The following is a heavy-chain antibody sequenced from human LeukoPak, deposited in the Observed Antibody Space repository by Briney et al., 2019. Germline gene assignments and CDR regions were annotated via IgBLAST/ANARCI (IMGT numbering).Heavy chain of an antibody. CDR3: AKVSWLGRLPSSHFDS. D-gene: IGHD6-19*01. CDR1: GFTFRDHA. Sequence: GGSLRLSCADPGFTFRDHAMSWVRQAPGKGLEWVSALRGTGATTFYADSVKGRFSICRYNSKKTADLEMNSLRAEGTAVYYCAKVSWLGRLPSSHFDSWGQGTQVTVSS. V-gene: IGHV3-23*01. J-gene: IGHJ4*02. CDR2: LRGTGATT.